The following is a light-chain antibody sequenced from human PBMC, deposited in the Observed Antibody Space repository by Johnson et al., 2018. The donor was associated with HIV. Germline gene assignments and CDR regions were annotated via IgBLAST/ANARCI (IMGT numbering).Light chain of an antibody. Sequence: QSVLTQPPSLSAAPGQRVSISCSGNSSNIENYFVSWYQQLPGAAPRLLIYEDNKRPSGIPDRFSGSKSGASATLGITGLQTGDEADYYCGVWDASLSPHYVFGTGTTVIV. J-gene: IGLJ1*01. CDR2: EDN. CDR1: SSNIENYF. V-gene: IGLV1-51*02. CDR3: GVWDASLSPHYV.